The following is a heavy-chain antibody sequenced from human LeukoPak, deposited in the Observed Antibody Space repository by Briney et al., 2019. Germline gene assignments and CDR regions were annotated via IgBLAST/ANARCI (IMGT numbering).Heavy chain of an antibody. J-gene: IGHJ4*02. V-gene: IGHV3-66*01. D-gene: IGHD3-10*01. CDR2: IYSGGST. CDR1: GFTVSSNY. Sequence: GGSLRLSCAASGFTVSSNYMSWVRQAPGKGLEWVSVIYSGGSTYYADSVKGRFTISRDNSKNTLYLQMNSLRAEDTAVYYCAKSKYTRSSGSYYNVVDYWGQGTLVTVSS. CDR3: AKSKYTRSSGSYYNVVDY.